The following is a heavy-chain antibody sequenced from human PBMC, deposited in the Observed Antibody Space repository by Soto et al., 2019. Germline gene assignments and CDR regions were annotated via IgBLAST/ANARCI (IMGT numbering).Heavy chain of an antibody. CDR3: ARGLSNSGSYSPSYYFDY. CDR2: IYCSGST. D-gene: IGHD1-26*01. Sequence: SETLSLTCTVSGGSISSYYWSWIRQPPGKGLEWIGYIYCSGSTNYNPSLKSRVTISVDTSKNQFSLKLSSVTAADTAVYYCARGLSNSGSYSPSYYFDYWGQGTLVTVSS. V-gene: IGHV4-59*12. CDR1: GGSISSYY. J-gene: IGHJ4*02.